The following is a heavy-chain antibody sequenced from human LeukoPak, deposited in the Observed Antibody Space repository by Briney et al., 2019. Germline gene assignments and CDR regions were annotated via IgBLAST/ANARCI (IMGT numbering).Heavy chain of an antibody. J-gene: IGHJ3*02. CDR3: AREAFEYYYGSGSPFDI. CDR2: ISYDGSNK. Sequence: AGGSLRLTCAASGFTFSSYAMHWVRQAPGKGLEWVAVISYDGSNKYYADSVKGRFTISRDNSKNTLYLQMNSLRAEDTAVYYCAREAFEYYYGSGSPFDIWGQGTMVTVSS. CDR1: GFTFSSYA. V-gene: IGHV3-30-3*01. D-gene: IGHD3-10*01.